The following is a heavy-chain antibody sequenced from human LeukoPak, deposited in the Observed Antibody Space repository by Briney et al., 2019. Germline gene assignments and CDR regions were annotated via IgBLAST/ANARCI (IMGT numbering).Heavy chain of an antibody. CDR2: MNPNSGNT. D-gene: IGHD3/OR15-3a*01. CDR1: GYTFTNYY. Sequence: ASVKVSCKASGYTFTNYYIHWMRQAPGQGLEWMGWMNPNSGNTGYAKKFQGRVTLTRNTSISTAYMELSSLRSEDTAVYYCARALGGASWTDYWGQGTLVTVSS. CDR3: ARALGGASWTDY. V-gene: IGHV1-8*02. J-gene: IGHJ4*02.